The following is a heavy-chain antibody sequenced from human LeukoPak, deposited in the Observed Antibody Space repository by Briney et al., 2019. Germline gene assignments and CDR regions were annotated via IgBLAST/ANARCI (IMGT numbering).Heavy chain of an antibody. Sequence: GGSLRLSCAASGFTFSSYWMSWVRQAPGKGLEWVANIKQDGSEKYYVDSVKGRFTISRDNAKNSLYLQMNSLRAEDTAVYYCAKDHIVVVPAAISSFDYWGQGTLVTVSS. CDR2: IKQDGSEK. CDR1: GFTFSSYW. D-gene: IGHD2-2*02. CDR3: AKDHIVVVPAAISSFDY. V-gene: IGHV3-7*01. J-gene: IGHJ4*02.